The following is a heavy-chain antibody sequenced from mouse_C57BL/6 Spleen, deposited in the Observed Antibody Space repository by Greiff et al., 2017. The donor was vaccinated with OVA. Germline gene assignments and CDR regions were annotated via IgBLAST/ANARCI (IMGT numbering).Heavy chain of an antibody. J-gene: IGHJ4*01. CDR2: ICSDGST. Sequence: VKLMESGPGLVAPSQSLSITCTVSGFSLTSYGVHWVRQPPGKGLEWLVVICSDGSTTYNSALKSSLSTSKDNSKSQVFLKMKRLPTHDTAMYYCGRHGSLLGAMNYWGQGTSVTVSS. V-gene: IGHV2-6*02. CDR1: GFSLTSYG. D-gene: IGHD2-10*01. CDR3: GRHGSLLGAMNY.